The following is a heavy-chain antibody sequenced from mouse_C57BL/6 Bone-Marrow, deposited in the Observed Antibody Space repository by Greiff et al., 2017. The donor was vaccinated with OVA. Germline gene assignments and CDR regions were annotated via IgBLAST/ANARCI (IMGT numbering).Heavy chain of an antibody. D-gene: IGHD1-1*01. CDR1: GYTFTDYY. J-gene: IGHJ2*01. CDR3: ARDRYYYGSDY. V-gene: IGHV1-26*01. Sequence: EVQLQQSGPGLVQPGASVKISCMASGYTFTDYYMNWVQQSHGKSLEWIGDINPNTGGSSSNQKFKGKGTLTVDKSFSTAYIELRSLTSEDSAVYYCARDRYYYGSDYWGQGSTLTVSA. CDR2: INPNTGGS.